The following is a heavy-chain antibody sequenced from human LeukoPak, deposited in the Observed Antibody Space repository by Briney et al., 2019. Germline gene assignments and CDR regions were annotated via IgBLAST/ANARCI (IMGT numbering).Heavy chain of an antibody. J-gene: IGHJ4*02. V-gene: IGHV3-11*05. Sequence: GGSLRLSCTASGFTFSDYYMKWIRQAPGKGLEWASYISSSSSHTNYAESVKGRFTISRDNAKNSLYLQLNSLRVEDTAVYYCTRGLRWTDYWGQGTLVTVSS. CDR2: ISSSSSHT. CDR1: GFTFSDYY. CDR3: TRGLRWTDY. D-gene: IGHD1-1*01.